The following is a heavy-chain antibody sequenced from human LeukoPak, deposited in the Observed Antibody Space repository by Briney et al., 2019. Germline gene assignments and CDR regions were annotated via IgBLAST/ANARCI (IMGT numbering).Heavy chain of an antibody. D-gene: IGHD2-2*01. CDR3: ATLGGIQSIVVVPAATGAFDI. CDR2: IYPGDSDT. J-gene: IGHJ3*02. CDR1: GYSFTSYW. V-gene: IGHV5-51*01. Sequence: GESLEISCKGSGYSFTSYWIGWVRQMPGKGLEWMGIIYPGDSDTRYSPSFQGQVTISADKSISTAYLQWSSLEASDTAMYYCATLGGIQSIVVVPAATGAFDIWGQGTMVTVSS.